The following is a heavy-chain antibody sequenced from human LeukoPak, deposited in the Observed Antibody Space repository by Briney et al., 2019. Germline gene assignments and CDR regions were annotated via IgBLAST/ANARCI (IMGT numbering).Heavy chain of an antibody. CDR3: VRAYCSSTSCYLLDP. Sequence: GESLKISCKGSGYMFSNYWIAWVRQMPGKGLGWMGIIYPGDSDTRYSPSFQGQVTISADKSISTASLQWSSLKASDTAMYYCVRAYCSSTSCYLLDPWGQGTLVTVSS. CDR2: IYPGDSDT. D-gene: IGHD2-2*01. V-gene: IGHV5-51*01. CDR1: GYMFSNYW. J-gene: IGHJ5*02.